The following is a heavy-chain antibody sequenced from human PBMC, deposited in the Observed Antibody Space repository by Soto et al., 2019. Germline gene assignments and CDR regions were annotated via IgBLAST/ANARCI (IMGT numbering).Heavy chain of an antibody. CDR1: GFTFSSYA. D-gene: IGHD3-9*01. Sequence: PGGSLRLSCAASGFTFSSYAMGWVRQAPGKGLEWVSAISGSGGSTYYADSVKGRFTISRDNSKNTLYLQMNSLRAEDTAVYYCAKLGYDILTGYYKSFDYWGQGTLVTVSS. CDR3: AKLGYDILTGYYKSFDY. V-gene: IGHV3-23*01. CDR2: ISGSGGST. J-gene: IGHJ4*02.